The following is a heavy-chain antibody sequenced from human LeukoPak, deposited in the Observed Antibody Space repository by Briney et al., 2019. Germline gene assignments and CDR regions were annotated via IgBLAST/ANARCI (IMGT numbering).Heavy chain of an antibody. CDR2: INVSGGST. CDR1: GFTFSNYA. J-gene: IGHJ4*02. CDR3: ARVLWNGDYPRFDY. Sequence: PGGSLRLSCAASGFTFSNYAMSWVRQAPGKGLEWVSGINVSGGSTFYADSVRGRFTISRDNSKNTLYLQMNSLRAEDTAVYYCARVLWNGDYPRFDYWGQGTLVTVSS. V-gene: IGHV3-23*01. D-gene: IGHD4-17*01.